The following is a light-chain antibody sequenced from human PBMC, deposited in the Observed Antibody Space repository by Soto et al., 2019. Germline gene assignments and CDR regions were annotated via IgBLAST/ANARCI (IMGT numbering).Light chain of an antibody. CDR3: SSYTTTSPLV. Sequence: QSVLTQPASVSGSPGQSITISCTGNSSDVGGYNYVSWYQQHPGKAPKVMIYDVSNRPSGVSNRFSGSKSGNTASLTISGLQAEDEADYYCSSYTTTSPLVFGGGTKLTVL. CDR1: SSDVGGYNY. V-gene: IGLV2-14*01. J-gene: IGLJ3*02. CDR2: DVS.